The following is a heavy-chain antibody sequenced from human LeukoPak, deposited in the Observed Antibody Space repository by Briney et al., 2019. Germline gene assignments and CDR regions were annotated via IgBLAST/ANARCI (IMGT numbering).Heavy chain of an antibody. CDR1: GFTFYDYG. J-gene: IGHJ4*02. CDR3: ARATDGSGSPLGY. Sequence: GGSLRLSCAASGFTFYDYGMSWVRQAPGKGLEWVSGINWNGGSTGYADSVKGRFTMSRDNAKNSLYLQMDSLRAEDTALFYCARATDGSGSPLGYWGQGTLVTVSS. CDR2: INWNGGST. V-gene: IGHV3-20*04. D-gene: IGHD3-10*01.